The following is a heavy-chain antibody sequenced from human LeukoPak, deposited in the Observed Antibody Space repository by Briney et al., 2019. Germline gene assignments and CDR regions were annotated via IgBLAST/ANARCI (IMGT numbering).Heavy chain of an antibody. J-gene: IGHJ6*02. Sequence: GESLRLSCAAYGFTFSDFYMTWIRQAPGNGLEWLSYISPSGSSTYHADSVKGRFTISRDNSKNTLYLQMNSLRAEDTAVYYCARDQYCSSTSCYPVVYYYGMDVWGQGTTVTVSS. CDR3: ARDQYCSSTSCYPVVYYYGMDV. D-gene: IGHD2-2*01. V-gene: IGHV3-11*04. CDR2: ISPSGSST. CDR1: GFTFSDFY.